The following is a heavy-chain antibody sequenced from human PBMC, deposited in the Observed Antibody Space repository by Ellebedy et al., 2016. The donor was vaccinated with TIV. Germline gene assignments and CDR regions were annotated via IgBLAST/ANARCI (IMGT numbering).Heavy chain of an antibody. CDR1: GFSLSTSGMC. CDR3: ARIPYYYDSSGYWGFDY. V-gene: IGHV2-70*11. Sequence: SGPTLVKPTQTLTLTCTFSGFSLSTSGMCVSWIRQPPGKALEWLARLDWEDDKYYSTSLKTRLTISKDTSKNQVVLTMTNMDPVDTATYYCARIPYYYDSSGYWGFDYWGQGTLVTVSS. J-gene: IGHJ4*02. CDR2: LDWEDDK. D-gene: IGHD3-22*01.